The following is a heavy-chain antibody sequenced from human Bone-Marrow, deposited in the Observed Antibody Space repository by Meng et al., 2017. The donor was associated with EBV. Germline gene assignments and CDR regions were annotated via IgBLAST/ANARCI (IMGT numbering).Heavy chain of an antibody. Sequence: VPLVQSGAEVKKPGASLKVSCKASGYTFTGYYIHWVRQAPGQGLEWVGWINPNSGGTNYAEKFQGRVTMTRDTSITTAFMELSSLKSDDTAVYYCAMGLATDFDYWGQGTLVTVSS. D-gene: IGHD5-12*01. J-gene: IGHJ4*02. CDR1: GYTFTGYY. V-gene: IGHV1-2*02. CDR2: INPNSGGT. CDR3: AMGLATDFDY.